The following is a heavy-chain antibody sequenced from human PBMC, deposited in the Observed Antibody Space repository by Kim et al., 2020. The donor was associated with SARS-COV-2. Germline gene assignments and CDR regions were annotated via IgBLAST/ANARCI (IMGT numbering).Heavy chain of an antibody. CDR3: AKWGVALFDY. V-gene: IGHV3-33*06. D-gene: IGHD2-15*01. CDR2: IWYDGSNK. Sequence: GGSLRLSCAASGSTFSSYGMHWVRQAPGKGLEWVAVIWYDGSNKYYAYSVKGRFTISRDNSKNTLYLQMNSLRVEDTAVYYCAKWGVALFDYWGQGTLVTVSS. CDR1: GSTFSSYG. J-gene: IGHJ4*02.